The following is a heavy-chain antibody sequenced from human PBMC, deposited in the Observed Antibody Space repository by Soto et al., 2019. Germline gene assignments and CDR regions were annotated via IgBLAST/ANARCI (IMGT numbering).Heavy chain of an antibody. CDR3: ASHGHSGYDPYWFAP. V-gene: IGHV4-39*01. CDR2: IYYSGST. J-gene: IGHJ5*02. CDR1: GGSISSSSYY. Sequence: QLQLQESGPGLVKPSETLSLTCTVSGGSISSSSYYWGWIRQPPGKGLEWIGSIYYSGSTYYNPSLKSRVPIXAEXSXTQFSLKLSSVTAADTAVYSCASHGHSGYDPYWFAPWGQGTLVTVSS. D-gene: IGHD5-12*01.